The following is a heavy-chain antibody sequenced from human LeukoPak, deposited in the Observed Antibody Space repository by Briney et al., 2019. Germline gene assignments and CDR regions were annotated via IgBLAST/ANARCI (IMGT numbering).Heavy chain of an antibody. CDR1: GYTFTSYD. CDR3: ARVRYSSGLREAFDI. V-gene: IGHV1-8*03. Sequence: ASVKVSCKASGYTFTSYDINWVRQATGQGLEWMGWMNPNSGNTGYAQKFQGRVTITRNTSISTAYMELSSLRSEDTAVYYCARVRYSSGLREAFDIWGQGTMVTVSS. D-gene: IGHD6-25*01. CDR2: MNPNSGNT. J-gene: IGHJ3*02.